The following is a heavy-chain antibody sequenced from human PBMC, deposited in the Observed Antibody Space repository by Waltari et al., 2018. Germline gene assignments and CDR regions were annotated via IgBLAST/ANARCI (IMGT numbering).Heavy chain of an antibody. D-gene: IGHD2-15*01. CDR1: GFTFSSYS. CDR3: ARDGEHCSGGSCSFDY. Sequence: EVQLVESGGGLVKPGGSLRLSCAASGFTFSSYSMNWVRQAPGKGLEWVSSISSSSSYIYYADSVKGRFTISRDNAKNSLYLQMNSLRAEDTAVYYCARDGEHCSGGSCSFDYWGQGTLVTVSS. J-gene: IGHJ4*02. V-gene: IGHV3-21*01. CDR2: ISSSSSYI.